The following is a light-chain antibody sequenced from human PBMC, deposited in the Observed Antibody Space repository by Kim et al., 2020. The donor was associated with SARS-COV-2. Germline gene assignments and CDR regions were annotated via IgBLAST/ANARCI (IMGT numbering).Light chain of an antibody. CDR3: QQCTNFPWT. V-gene: IGKV3-15*01. CDR2: TAS. CDR1: QNVNRN. J-gene: IGKJ2*02. Sequence: EIVMTQSPATLSLSPGDRATLSCRASQNVNRNVAWYQHKPGQAPRLLMYTASIRATGIPARFSGSGSGTEFTLTISTLQSKDFAVYYCQQCTNFPWTFGQGTKLEI.